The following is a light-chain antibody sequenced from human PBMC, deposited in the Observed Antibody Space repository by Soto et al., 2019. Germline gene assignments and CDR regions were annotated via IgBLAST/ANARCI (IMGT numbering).Light chain of an antibody. CDR1: SSNIGSNT. CDR2: SNN. CDR3: AAWDDSLNGHV. Sequence: QLVLPQPPPASGTPGQSVTISCSGSSSNIGSNTVNWYQQLPGTAPKLLIYSNNQRPSGVPDRFSGSKSGTSASLAISGLQSEDEADYYCAAWDDSLNGHVFGGGTKLTVL. V-gene: IGLV1-44*01. J-gene: IGLJ2*01.